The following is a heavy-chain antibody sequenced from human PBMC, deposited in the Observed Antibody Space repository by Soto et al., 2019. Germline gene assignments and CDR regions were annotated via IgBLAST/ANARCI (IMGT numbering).Heavy chain of an antibody. D-gene: IGHD3-22*01. J-gene: IGHJ6*02. V-gene: IGHV3-48*01. CDR1: GFTFSGYS. CDR3: ARIDPYDLMDV. CDR2: ISSSGNTI. Sequence: GGSLRLSCEASGFTFSGYSMNWVRQAPGKGLEWLSFISSSGNTIYHADSVKGRFTVSRDKAHNSVSLEMSSLRGEDTAVYYCARIDPYDLMDVWGQGTTVTVSS.